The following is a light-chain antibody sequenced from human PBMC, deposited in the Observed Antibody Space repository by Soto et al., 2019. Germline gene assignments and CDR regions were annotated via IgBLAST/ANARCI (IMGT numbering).Light chain of an antibody. V-gene: IGLV1-44*01. Sequence: QSVLTQPPSASVTPGQSVTISCSGGSSNIGSNPVSWYQHVPGTAPKLLIHTNTQRPLGVPVRFSGSKSGTSASLAISGLQSEDEADYYCAAWDDTFYVFGSGTKVTVL. J-gene: IGLJ1*01. CDR2: TNT. CDR1: SSNIGSNP. CDR3: AAWDDTFYV.